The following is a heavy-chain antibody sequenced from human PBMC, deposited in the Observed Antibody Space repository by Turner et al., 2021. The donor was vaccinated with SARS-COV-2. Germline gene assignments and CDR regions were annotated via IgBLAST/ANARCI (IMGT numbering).Heavy chain of an antibody. CDR2: INPNSGGT. CDR3: ARGASVTPDRYYYYYFGMDV. J-gene: IGHJ6*02. CDR1: GYTFTGYY. D-gene: IGHD4-17*01. V-gene: IGHV1-2*02. Sequence: QVQLAQSGAEVKKPGASVTVSCKASGYTFTGYYMHWVRQAPGQGLEWMGWINPNSGGTNDAQKFQCRVTMTRDTSISTAYLELSRLRSDDTAVYYCARGASVTPDRYYYYYFGMDVWGQGTTVTVSS.